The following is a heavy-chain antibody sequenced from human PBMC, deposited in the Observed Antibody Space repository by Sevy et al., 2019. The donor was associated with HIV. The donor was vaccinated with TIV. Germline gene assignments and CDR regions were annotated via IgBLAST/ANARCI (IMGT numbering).Heavy chain of an antibody. CDR3: AGENAWGRGYS. CDR1: GGSITSLY. D-gene: IGHD1-26*01. CDR2: IYYNGHI. V-gene: IGHV4-59*08. J-gene: IGHJ4*02. Sequence: SETLSLTCTVSGGSITSLYWNWIRQPPGKGLEWIANIYYNGHINYNPSLKSRVTLSLDTSTNQFSLRLSSVTAADTAMYYCAGENAWGRGYSWDQGTLVTVSS.